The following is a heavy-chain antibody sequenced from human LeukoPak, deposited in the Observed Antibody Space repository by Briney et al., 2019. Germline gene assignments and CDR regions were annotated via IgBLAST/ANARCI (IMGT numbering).Heavy chain of an antibody. CDR3: AASAAAGTRHFDY. CDR2: IVVGSGNT. J-gene: IGHJ4*02. CDR1: GFTFTSSA. V-gene: IGHV1-58*02. Sequence: SVKVSCKASGFTFTSSAMQWVRQARGQRLEWIGWIVVGSGNTNYAQKFQERVTITRDMSTSTAYMELSSLRSEDTAVYYCAASAAAGTRHFDYWGQGTLVAVSS. D-gene: IGHD6-13*01.